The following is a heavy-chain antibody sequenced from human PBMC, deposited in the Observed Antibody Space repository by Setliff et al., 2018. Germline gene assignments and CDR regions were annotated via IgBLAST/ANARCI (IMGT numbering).Heavy chain of an antibody. CDR3: ARRYNFWSGYLDY. D-gene: IGHD3-3*01. J-gene: IGHJ4*02. Sequence: SETLSLTCTVSGGSISSGNYYWGWIRQPPGKGLEWIGSIYYSGSTYYNPSLKSRVTISVDTSKNHFSLELSSVTAADTAVYYCARRYNFWSGYLDYWGQGTLVTVSS. CDR1: GGSISSGNYY. V-gene: IGHV4-39*07. CDR2: IYYSGST.